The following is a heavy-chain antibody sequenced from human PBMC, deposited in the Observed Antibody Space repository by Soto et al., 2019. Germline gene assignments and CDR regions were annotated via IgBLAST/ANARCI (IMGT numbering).Heavy chain of an antibody. D-gene: IGHD4-17*01. CDR3: AKDGYGHYAPVDYYYYMDV. CDR2: ISWNSGSI. CDR1: GFTFDDYA. J-gene: IGHJ6*03. Sequence: EVQLVESGGGLVQPGRSLRLSCAASGFTFDDYAMHWVRQAPGKGLEWVSGISWNSGSIGYADSVKGRFTISRDNAKNSLYLQMNSLRAEDTALYYCAKDGYGHYAPVDYYYYMDVWGKGTTVTVSS. V-gene: IGHV3-9*01.